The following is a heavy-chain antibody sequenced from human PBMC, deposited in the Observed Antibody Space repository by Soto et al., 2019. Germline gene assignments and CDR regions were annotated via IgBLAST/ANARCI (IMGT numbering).Heavy chain of an antibody. CDR2: IYYSGIT. J-gene: IGHJ4*02. Sequence: QVQLQESGPGLVKPSETLSLTCTVSGGSISSYYWSWIRQPPGKGLEWIGYIYYSGITDYNPSLKSRVTISVDTSKSKFSLKLSSVTAADTAVYYCARGGGVYYFDYWGQGTLVTVSS. CDR1: GGSISSYY. D-gene: IGHD2-8*02. CDR3: ARGGGVYYFDY. V-gene: IGHV4-59*01.